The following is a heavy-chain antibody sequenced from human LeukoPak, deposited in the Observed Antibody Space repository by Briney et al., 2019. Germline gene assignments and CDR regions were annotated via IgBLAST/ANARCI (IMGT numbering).Heavy chain of an antibody. CDR1: GFTVSSNY. Sequence: GGSLRLSCAASGFTVSSNYMSWVRQAPGKGLEWVSVIYSGGSTYYADSVKGRFTISRDNSKNTLYLQMNSLRAEDTAVYYCARIYRGIDAFDIWCQGTMVTVSS. D-gene: IGHD3-10*01. V-gene: IGHV3-53*01. J-gene: IGHJ3*02. CDR2: IYSGGST. CDR3: ARIYRGIDAFDI.